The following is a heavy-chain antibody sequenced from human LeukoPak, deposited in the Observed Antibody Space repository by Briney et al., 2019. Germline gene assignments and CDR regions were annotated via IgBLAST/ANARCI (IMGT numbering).Heavy chain of an antibody. V-gene: IGHV1-69*05. CDR2: ITPIFGTA. CDR3: AREWYYYDSSGSENYYFDY. D-gene: IGHD3-22*01. J-gene: IGHJ4*02. Sequence: GASVKVSCKASGGTFSSYAISWVRQAPGQGLEWMGRITPIFGTANYAQKFQGRVTITTDESTSTAYMELSSLRSEDTAVYYCAREWYYYDSSGSENYYFDYWGQGTLVTVSS. CDR1: GGTFSSYA.